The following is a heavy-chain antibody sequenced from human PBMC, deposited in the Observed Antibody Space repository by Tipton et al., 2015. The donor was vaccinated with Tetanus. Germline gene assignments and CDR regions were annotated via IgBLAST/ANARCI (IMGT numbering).Heavy chain of an antibody. CDR1: VGSISSGDYY. Sequence: TLSLTCTVSVGSISSGDYYWSWVRQSPGEGLEWIGHIYKSGNTYYKPSLKSRVAISIDASKNQFSLKLNSMTAADTAVYYCAFRTNWRFSRGFDCWGQGILVTVSS. J-gene: IGHJ4*02. V-gene: IGHV4-30-4*01. D-gene: IGHD1-20*01. CDR3: AFRTNWRFSRGFDC. CDR2: IYKSGNT.